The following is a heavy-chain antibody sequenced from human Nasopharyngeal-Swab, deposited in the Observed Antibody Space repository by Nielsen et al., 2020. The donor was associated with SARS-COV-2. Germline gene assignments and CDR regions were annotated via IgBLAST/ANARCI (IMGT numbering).Heavy chain of an antibody. Sequence: VRQDPGKGPEWVAVIWYDGSNKYYADSVKGRFTISRDNSKNTLYLQMNSLRAEDTAVYYCAREAGTTVNTYVGVPDYWGQGTLVTVSS. CDR3: AREAGTTVNTYVGVPDY. V-gene: IGHV3-33*01. CDR2: IWYDGSNK. J-gene: IGHJ4*02. D-gene: IGHD4-17*01.